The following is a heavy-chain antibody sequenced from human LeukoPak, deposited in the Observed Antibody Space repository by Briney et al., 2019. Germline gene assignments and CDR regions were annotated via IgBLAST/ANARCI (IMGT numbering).Heavy chain of an antibody. J-gene: IGHJ4*02. CDR3: ARGSWSGSEIVGY. CDR1: GYTFTGYY. Sequence: ASVKVSCKASGYTFTGYYMHWVRQAPGQGLEWMGWINPNSGGTNYAQKFQGRVTMTRNTSISTAYMELSSLRSEDTAVYYCARGSWSGSEIVGYWGQGTLVTVSS. D-gene: IGHD3-3*01. CDR2: INPNSGGT. V-gene: IGHV1-2*02.